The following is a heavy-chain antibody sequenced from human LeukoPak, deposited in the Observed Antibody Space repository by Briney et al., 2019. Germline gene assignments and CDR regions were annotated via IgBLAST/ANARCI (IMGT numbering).Heavy chain of an antibody. CDR3: ARDRGGWYANWYFDL. D-gene: IGHD6-19*01. J-gene: IGHJ2*01. CDR2: IIPIFGTA. Sequence: SVKVSCKASGGTFSSYAISWVRQAPGQGLEWMGGIIPIFGTANYAQKFQGRVTMTTDTSTSTAYMEPRSLRSDDTAVYYCARDRGGWYANWYFDLWGRGTLVTVSS. V-gene: IGHV1-69*05. CDR1: GGTFSSYA.